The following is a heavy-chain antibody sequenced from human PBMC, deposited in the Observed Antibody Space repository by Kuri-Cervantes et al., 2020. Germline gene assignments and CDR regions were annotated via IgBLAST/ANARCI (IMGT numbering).Heavy chain of an antibody. CDR2: ISYDGSNK. CDR1: GFTFSSYG. D-gene: IGHD3-3*01. J-gene: IGHJ4*02. V-gene: IGHV3-30*18. CDR3: AKDYDFWSGPFDY. Sequence: GESLKISCAASGFTFSSYGMHWVRQAPGKGLEWVAVISYDGSNKYYADSVKGRFTISRDNSKNTLYLQMNSLRAEDTALYYCAKDYDFWSGPFDYWGQGTLVTVSS.